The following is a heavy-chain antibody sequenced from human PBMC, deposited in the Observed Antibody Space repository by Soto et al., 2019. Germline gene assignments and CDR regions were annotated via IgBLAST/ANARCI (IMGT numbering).Heavy chain of an antibody. CDR3: VRDGTKTLRDWFDP. Sequence: PSETLSLTCTVSGASISGFYWSWIRKSAGKGLEWIGRIYATGTTDYNPSLKSQVMMSVDTSKKQFSLKLRSVTAADTAVYYCVRDGTKTLRDWFDPWGQGLSVTVSS. V-gene: IGHV4-4*07. CDR1: GASISGFY. J-gene: IGHJ5*02. D-gene: IGHD1-1*01. CDR2: IYATGTT.